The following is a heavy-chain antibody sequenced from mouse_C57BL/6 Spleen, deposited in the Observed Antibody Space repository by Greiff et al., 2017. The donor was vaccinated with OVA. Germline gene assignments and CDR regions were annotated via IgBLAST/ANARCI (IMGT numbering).Heavy chain of an antibody. CDR3: ARKGNGNYGNAMDY. CDR2: IDPSDSET. J-gene: IGHJ4*01. CDR1: GYTFTSYW. D-gene: IGHD2-1*01. Sequence: QVQLQQPGAELVRPGSSVKLSCKASGYTFTSYWMHWVKQRPIQGLEWIGNIDPSDSETHYNQKFKDKATLTVDKSSSTAYMQLSSLTSEDSAVYYCARKGNGNYGNAMDYWGQGTSVTVSS. V-gene: IGHV1-52*01.